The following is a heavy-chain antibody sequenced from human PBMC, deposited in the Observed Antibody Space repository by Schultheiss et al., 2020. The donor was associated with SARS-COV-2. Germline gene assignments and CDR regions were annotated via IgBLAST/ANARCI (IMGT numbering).Heavy chain of an antibody. J-gene: IGHJ3*02. D-gene: IGHD2-15*01. CDR2: INHSGST. Sequence: SETLSLTCAVSGYSISSGYYWGWIRQPPGKGLEWIGEINHSGSTNYNPSLKSRVTISVDTSKNQFSLKLSSVTAADTAVYYCARFIVVVVAATGDDAFDIWGQGTMVTVSS. CDR3: ARFIVVVVAATGDDAFDI. CDR1: GYSISSGYY. V-gene: IGHV4-38-2*01.